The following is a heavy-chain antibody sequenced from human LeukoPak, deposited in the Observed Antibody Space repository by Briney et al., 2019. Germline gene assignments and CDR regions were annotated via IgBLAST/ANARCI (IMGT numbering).Heavy chain of an antibody. V-gene: IGHV3-53*01. CDR2: IYSGGST. Sequence: PGGSLRLSCAASGFTVSSNYMSWVRQAPGKGLEWVSVIYSGGSTYYADSVKGRFTISRDNSKNTLYLQMNSLRAEDTAVYYCASLGGNYYDSPDYWGQGTLVTVSS. CDR1: GFTVSSNY. CDR3: ASLGGNYYDSPDY. D-gene: IGHD3-22*01. J-gene: IGHJ4*02.